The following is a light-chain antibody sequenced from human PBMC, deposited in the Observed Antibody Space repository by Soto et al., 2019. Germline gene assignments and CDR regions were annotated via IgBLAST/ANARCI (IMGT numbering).Light chain of an antibody. CDR1: SGHSSYA. CDR3: QTWGTGPVV. V-gene: IGLV4-69*01. Sequence: QPVLTQSPSASASLGASVKLTCTLSSGHSSYAIAWHQQQPEKGPRYLMKLNSDGSHSKGDGIPDRFSGSSSGAARYLTISSLQSEDEADYYCQTWGTGPVVFGGGTKVTVL. CDR2: LNSDGSH. J-gene: IGLJ2*01.